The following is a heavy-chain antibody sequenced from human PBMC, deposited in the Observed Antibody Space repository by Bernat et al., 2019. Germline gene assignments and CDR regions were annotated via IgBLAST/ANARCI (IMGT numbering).Heavy chain of an antibody. CDR3: ASHMIVVVYFDY. D-gene: IGHD3-22*01. CDR2: IYYSGST. Sequence: QLQLQESGPGLVKPSETLSLTCTVSGGSIGSSSYYWGWIRQPPGKGLEWIGSIYYSGSTYYNPSLKSRVTISVDTSKNQFSLKLSSVTAADTAVYYCASHMIVVVYFDYWGQGTLVTVSS. CDR1: GGSIGSSSYY. J-gene: IGHJ4*02. V-gene: IGHV4-39*01.